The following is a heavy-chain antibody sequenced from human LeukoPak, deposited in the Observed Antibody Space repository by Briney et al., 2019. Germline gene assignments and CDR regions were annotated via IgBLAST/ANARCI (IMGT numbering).Heavy chain of an antibody. V-gene: IGHV4-59*01. J-gene: IGHJ4*02. CDR1: GASISPYY. Sequence: PSETLSLTCSVSGASISPYYWTWIRQPPGRGLEWIGYIYYTGSTTYNSSLKSRVTMSVDTAMNQFSLELSSVTAADTAVYYCARGTKTGDTGYDWSYWGQGSLVTVSS. CDR2: IYYTGST. D-gene: IGHD5-12*01. CDR3: ARGTKTGDTGYDWSY.